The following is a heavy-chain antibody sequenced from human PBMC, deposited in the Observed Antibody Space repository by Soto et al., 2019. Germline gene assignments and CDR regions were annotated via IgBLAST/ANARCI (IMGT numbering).Heavy chain of an antibody. V-gene: IGHV3-30*18. CDR3: AKGVVREPAYFDY. CDR2: ISYDGTNE. Sequence: GGSLRLSCTVSGFTFSSFAMYWVRQAPGKGLEWVALISYDGTNEDYAESVSGRFTISRDNSKNTLYLDMNSLSAEDSAVYFCAKGVVREPAYFDYWGQGTLVTVSS. CDR1: GFTFSSFA. J-gene: IGHJ4*02. D-gene: IGHD3-10*01.